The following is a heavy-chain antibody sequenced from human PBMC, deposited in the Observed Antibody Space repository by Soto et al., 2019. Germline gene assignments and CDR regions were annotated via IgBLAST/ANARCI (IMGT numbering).Heavy chain of an antibody. CDR3: VASLAASGLNWLDP. CDR1: GGSISGKY. V-gene: IGHV4-4*07. J-gene: IGHJ5*02. D-gene: IGHD6-13*01. Sequence: LETLSLTCIVSGGSISGKYWNWVRHPPGKGLEWIGLIFANGHTDYNPSLKSRVTMSVDASKNQFSLRLTSMTAADTAVYYCVASLAASGLNWLDPWGRGTLVTVSS. CDR2: IFANGHT.